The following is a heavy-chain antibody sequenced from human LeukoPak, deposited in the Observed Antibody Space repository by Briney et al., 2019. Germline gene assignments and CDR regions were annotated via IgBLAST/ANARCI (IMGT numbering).Heavy chain of an antibody. CDR2: IIPIFGTA. V-gene: IGHV1-69*06. CDR1: GGTFSSYA. CDR3: ARAETIAVAGTRNYYFDY. J-gene: IGHJ4*02. Sequence: SVKVSCKASGGTFSSYAISWVRQAPGQGLEWMGGIIPIFGTANYAQKFQGRVTITADKSTSTAYMELSSLRSEDTAVYYCARAETIAVAGTRNYYFDYWGQGTLVTVSS. D-gene: IGHD6-19*01.